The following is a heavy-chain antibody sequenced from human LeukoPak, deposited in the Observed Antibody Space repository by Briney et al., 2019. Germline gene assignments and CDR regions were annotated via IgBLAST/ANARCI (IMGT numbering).Heavy chain of an antibody. CDR1: GFNSWGNA. CDR2: ISGAGT. D-gene: IGHD3/OR15-3a*01. Sequence: GGSLRLSCAASGFNSWGNAMSWVRQAPGKGLEWVSGISGAGTLNADSVKGRVAISRDNSNTMLYLQMKSLRVEDTAVYYCARDRGSLLDTAHLEDWGQGPLVSVSS. V-gene: IGHV3-23*01. J-gene: IGHJ4*02. CDR3: ARDRGSLLDTAHLED.